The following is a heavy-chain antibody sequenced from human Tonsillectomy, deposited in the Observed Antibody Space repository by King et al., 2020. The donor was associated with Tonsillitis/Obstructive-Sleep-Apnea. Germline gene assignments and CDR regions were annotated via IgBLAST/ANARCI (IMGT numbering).Heavy chain of an antibody. Sequence: QLQESGPGLVKPSETLSLTCTVSGGSISSYYWSWIRPPPGKGLEWIGYIYYSGSTKYNPSLKSRVTMSVDTSRNQFSLKLSSVTAADTAVYYCARVRGVVGDTFYYFDYWGQGTLVTVSS. CDR1: GGSISSYY. CDR2: IYYSGST. CDR3: ARVRGVVGDTFYYFDY. V-gene: IGHV4-59*01. J-gene: IGHJ4*02. D-gene: IGHD1-26*01.